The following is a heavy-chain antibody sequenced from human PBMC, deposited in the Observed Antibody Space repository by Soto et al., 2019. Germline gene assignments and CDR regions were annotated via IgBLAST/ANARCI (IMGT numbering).Heavy chain of an antibody. CDR3: ARDCSGGSCYHAFDI. CDR1: GGSISSGGYY. Sequence: SETLSLTCTVSGGSISSGGYYWSWIRQHPGKGLEWIGYIYYSGSTYYNPSLKSRVTISVDTSKNPFSLKLSSVTAADTAVYYCARDCSGGSCYHAFDIWGQGTMVTVSS. D-gene: IGHD2-15*01. V-gene: IGHV4-31*03. CDR2: IYYSGST. J-gene: IGHJ3*02.